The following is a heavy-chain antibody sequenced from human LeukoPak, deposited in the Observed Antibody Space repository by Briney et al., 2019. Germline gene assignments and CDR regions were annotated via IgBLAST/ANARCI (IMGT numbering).Heavy chain of an antibody. V-gene: IGHV4-39*07. CDR3: ARGGLLYPPVEDY. Sequence: SETLSLTCTVSGGSISRSSYYWGWIRQPPGKGLEWIGSIYYSGSTNYNPSLKSRVTISVDTSKNQFSLKLSSVTAADTAVYYCARGGLLYPPVEDYWGQGTLVTVSS. CDR1: GGSISRSSYY. J-gene: IGHJ4*02. D-gene: IGHD2-8*01. CDR2: IYYSGST.